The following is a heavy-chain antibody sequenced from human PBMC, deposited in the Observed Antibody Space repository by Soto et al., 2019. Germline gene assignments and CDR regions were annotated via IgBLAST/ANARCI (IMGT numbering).Heavy chain of an antibody. CDR2: ISAYNGNT. CDR1: GYTFTSYG. V-gene: IGHV1-18*01. CDR3: ARDPILYGDYAPVDD. D-gene: IGHD4-17*01. Sequence: GASVKVSCKASGYTFTSYGISWVRQAPGQGLEWMGWISAYNGNTNYAQKLQGRVTMTTDTSTSTAYMELRSLRSDDTAVYYCARDPILYGDYAPVDDWGQGTLVTVSS. J-gene: IGHJ4*02.